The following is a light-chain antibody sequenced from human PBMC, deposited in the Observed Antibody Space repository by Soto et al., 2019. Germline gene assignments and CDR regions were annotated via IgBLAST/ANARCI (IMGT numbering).Light chain of an antibody. CDR1: QSFRGL. Sequence: EIVLTQSPATLSVSPGERATLSCRASQSFRGLLAWYQQKPGQAHRLLIYDAYNRATGIQPRFSGSGSGTDFTLTIRSLEPEDSAVYYCKQRHMWPITFGQGTKVDIK. J-gene: IGKJ1*01. V-gene: IGKV3-11*01. CDR3: KQRHMWPIT. CDR2: DAY.